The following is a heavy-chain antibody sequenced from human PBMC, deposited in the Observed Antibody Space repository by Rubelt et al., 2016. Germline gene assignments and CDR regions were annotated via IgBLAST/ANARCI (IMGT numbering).Heavy chain of an antibody. CDR3: ARLSSGWYYFDY. V-gene: IGHV4-34*01. J-gene: IGHJ4*02. D-gene: IGHD6-19*01. Sequence: QVQLQQWGAGLLKPSETLSLTCAVHGGSFSGYYWSWIRQPPGKGLEWIGEINHSGSTNYNPSLKSRVTISLDTSKNQFYLKLSSVTAADTAVYYCARLSSGWYYFDYWGQGTLVTVSS. CDR1: GGSFSGYY. CDR2: INHSGST.